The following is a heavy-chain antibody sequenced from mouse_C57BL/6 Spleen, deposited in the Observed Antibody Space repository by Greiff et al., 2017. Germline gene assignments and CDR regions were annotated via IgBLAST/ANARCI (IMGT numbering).Heavy chain of an antibody. D-gene: IGHD4-1*01. J-gene: IGHJ4*01. V-gene: IGHV1-64*01. Sequence: VQLQQPGAELVKPGASVKLSCKASGYTFTSYWMHWVKQRPGQGLEWIGMIHPNSGSTNYNEKFKSKATLTVDKSSSTAYMQLSSLTSEDSAVYYCARSWDEGDAMDYWGQGTSVTVSS. CDR2: IHPNSGST. CDR3: ARSWDEGDAMDY. CDR1: GYTFTSYW.